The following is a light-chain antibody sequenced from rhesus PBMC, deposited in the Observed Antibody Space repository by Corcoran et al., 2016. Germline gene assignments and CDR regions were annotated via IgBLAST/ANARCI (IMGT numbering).Light chain of an antibody. CDR1: QGISNN. CDR3: QHGYGILYS. CDR2: KTS. J-gene: IGKJ2*01. V-gene: IGKV1-25*01. Sequence: DIQMTQSPSSLSASVGDRVTITCRASQGISNNLAWYQQKPGKVPKLLINKTSTLQRGIPSRFSGSGSGTDFTLTISRLQPEDFATYYCQHGYGILYSFGQGTKVEIK.